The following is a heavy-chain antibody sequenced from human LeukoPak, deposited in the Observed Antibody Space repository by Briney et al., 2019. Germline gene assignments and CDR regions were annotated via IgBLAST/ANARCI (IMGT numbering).Heavy chain of an antibody. V-gene: IGHV4-34*01. D-gene: IGHD3-10*01. J-gene: IGHJ6*03. CDR2: INHSGNT. CDR3: ARTTMVRGTYYMDV. CDR1: GGSSSGYN. Sequence: PSETLSLTCAVYGGSSSGYNWRWIRQPPGKGLEWIGEINHSGNTKYNPSLKSRVTISVDTSKNQFSLKLSSVTAADTAVYYCARTTMVRGTYYMDVWGKGTTVTISS.